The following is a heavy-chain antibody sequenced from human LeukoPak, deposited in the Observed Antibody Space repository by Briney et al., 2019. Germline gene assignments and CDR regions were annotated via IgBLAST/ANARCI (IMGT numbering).Heavy chain of an antibody. CDR2: IHYSGST. Sequence: SETLSLTCSVSVYSISRAYYWGWIRQPPGKGLEYIGSIHYSGSTYYSPSLRSRVTISVDASNNQFSLKLSSVTAADTAVYYCARRVGAPDAFDIWGQGTMVTVSS. V-gene: IGHV4-38-2*02. J-gene: IGHJ3*02. D-gene: IGHD1-26*01. CDR1: VYSISRAYY. CDR3: ARRVGAPDAFDI.